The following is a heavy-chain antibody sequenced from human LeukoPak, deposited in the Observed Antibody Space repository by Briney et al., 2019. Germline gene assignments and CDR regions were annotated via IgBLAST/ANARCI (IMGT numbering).Heavy chain of an antibody. CDR2: IDSNVGTT. D-gene: IGHD6-19*01. CDR3: AKRLLYGSGWYYFDY. V-gene: IGHV3-23*01. CDR1: GFTFSSYA. J-gene: IGHJ4*02. Sequence: PGGSLRLSCAASGFTFSSYAMSWVRQAPGKGLEWVSVIDSNVGTTYYADSVKGRFTISRDNSKSTLYLQMNSLRAEDTAVYFCAKRLLYGSGWYYFDYWGQGTLVTVSS.